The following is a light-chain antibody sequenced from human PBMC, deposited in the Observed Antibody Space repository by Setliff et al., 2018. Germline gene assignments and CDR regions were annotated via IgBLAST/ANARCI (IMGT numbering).Light chain of an antibody. CDR2: GNM. CDR3: SSYALSNNGFV. V-gene: IGLV1-40*01. CDR1: GSNIGAGSD. J-gene: IGLJ1*01. Sequence: QSVLTQPPPVSGAPGQRVTISCTGSGSNIGAGSDVHWSQFLPGTAPKLLIYGNMNRPSGVPDRFSGSKSATSASLAISGLQAEDAADYYCSSYALSNNGFVFGTGTKV.